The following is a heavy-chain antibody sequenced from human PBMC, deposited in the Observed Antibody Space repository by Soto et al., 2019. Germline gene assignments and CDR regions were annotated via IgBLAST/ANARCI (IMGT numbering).Heavy chain of an antibody. Sequence: RASVKVSCKASGGTFSSYAISWVRQAPGQGLEWMGGIIPIFGTANYAQKFQGRVTITADESTSTAYMELSSLRSEDTAVYYCAKNYYDSSNFDYWGPGTMLTV. CDR1: GGTFSSYA. D-gene: IGHD3-22*01. V-gene: IGHV1-69*13. CDR3: AKNYYDSSNFDY. CDR2: IIPIFGTA. J-gene: IGHJ4*02.